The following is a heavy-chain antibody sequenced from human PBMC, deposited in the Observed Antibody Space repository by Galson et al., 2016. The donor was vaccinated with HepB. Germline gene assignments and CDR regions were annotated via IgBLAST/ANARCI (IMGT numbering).Heavy chain of an antibody. CDR2: TYPRGSDT. CDR3: ARVMGQWLPYF. D-gene: IGHD6-19*01. Sequence: GAEVKKPGESLKISCETSGYTFTDYWIGWVRQLPGKGLEWMGITYPRGSDTRYSPSFHGQVTISADKSISTLYLHWSSLKASDTAMYYCARVMGQWLPYFWGQGTLVTVSS. V-gene: IGHV5-51*01. J-gene: IGHJ4*02. CDR1: GYTFTDYW.